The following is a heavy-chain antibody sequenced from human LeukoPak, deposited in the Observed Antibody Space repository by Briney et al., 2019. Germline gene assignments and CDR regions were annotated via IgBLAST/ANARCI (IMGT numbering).Heavy chain of an antibody. CDR1: GGSFSGYY. V-gene: IGHV4-34*01. CDR3: ARYRTGAFDI. CDR2: INHSGSA. Sequence: SETLSLTCAVYGGSFSGYYWSWIRQPPGKGLEWIGEINHSGSANYNPSLKSRVTISVDTSKNQFSLKLSSVTAADTAVYYCARYRTGAFDIWGQGTMVTVSS. J-gene: IGHJ3*02. D-gene: IGHD1-1*01.